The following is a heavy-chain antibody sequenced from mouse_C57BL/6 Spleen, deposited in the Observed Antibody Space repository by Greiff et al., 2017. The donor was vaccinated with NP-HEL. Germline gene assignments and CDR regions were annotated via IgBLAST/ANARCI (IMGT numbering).Heavy chain of an antibody. D-gene: IGHD1-1*01. V-gene: IGHV5-9-1*02. Sequence: EVQGVESGEGLVKPGGSLKLSCAASGFTFSSYAMSWVRQTPEKRLEWVAYISSGGDYIYYADTVKGRFTISRDNARNTLYLQMSSLKSEDTAMYYCTRVGYATVVPYWYFDVWGTGTTVTVSS. CDR1: GFTFSSYA. J-gene: IGHJ1*03. CDR2: ISSGGDYI. CDR3: TRVGYATVVPYWYFDV.